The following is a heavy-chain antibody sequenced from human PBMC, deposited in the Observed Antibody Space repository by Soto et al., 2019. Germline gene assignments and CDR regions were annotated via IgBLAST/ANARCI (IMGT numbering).Heavy chain of an antibody. CDR3: ARGGGQMDV. Sequence: APVKSSCKGSGYTFISYCFSWVRKAAGQGLEWMGRISAYNGNTNYAQKFQDRVTMTTDTSTSTAYMELRSLKSDDTAVDYCARGGGQMDVWGQGTTVTVSS. J-gene: IGHJ6*02. V-gene: IGHV1-18*04. CDR2: ISAYNGNT. D-gene: IGHD3-16*01. CDR1: GYTFISYC.